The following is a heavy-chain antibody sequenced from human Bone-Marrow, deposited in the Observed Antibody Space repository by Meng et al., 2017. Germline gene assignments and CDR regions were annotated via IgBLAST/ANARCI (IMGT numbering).Heavy chain of an antibody. CDR2: INHSGST. V-gene: IGHV4-34*01. Sequence: SETLSLTCAVYGGSFSGYYWSWIRQPPGKGLEWIGEINHSGSTNYNPSLKSRVTISVDTSKNQFSLKLSSVTAEDTAVYYCARDWDTDYGDYYYFDYWGQGTLVTVSS. D-gene: IGHD4-17*01. CDR3: ARDWDTDYGDYYYFDY. CDR1: GGSFSGYY. J-gene: IGHJ4*02.